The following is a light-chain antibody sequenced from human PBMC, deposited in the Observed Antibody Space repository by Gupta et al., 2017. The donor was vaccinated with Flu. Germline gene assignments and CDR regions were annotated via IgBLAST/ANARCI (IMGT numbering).Light chain of an antibody. J-gene: IGKJ4*02. Sequence: EIVMTQSPATLSVSPGERATLSCRASQSVSNNLAWYQQKPGQAPRLLIYGASTRATGIPARCSGSGSGTEFTLTISSLQSEDFAVYYCLKYNNWPLTFGRGTKVEIK. CDR2: GAS. CDR1: QSVSNN. CDR3: LKYNNWPLT. V-gene: IGKV3D-15*01.